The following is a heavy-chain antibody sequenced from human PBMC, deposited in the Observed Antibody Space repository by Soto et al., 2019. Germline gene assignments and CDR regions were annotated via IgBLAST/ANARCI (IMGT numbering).Heavy chain of an antibody. Sequence: GGSLRLSCAASGFTFSSYWMHWVRQAPGKGLVWVSRINSDGSSTSYADSVKGRFTISRDNAKNTLYLQMNSLRAEDTAVYYCARDPYSSSWSNYYYYGMDVWGQGTTVTVSS. CDR2: INSDGSST. V-gene: IGHV3-74*01. D-gene: IGHD6-13*01. CDR3: ARDPYSSSWSNYYYYGMDV. CDR1: GFTFSSYW. J-gene: IGHJ6*02.